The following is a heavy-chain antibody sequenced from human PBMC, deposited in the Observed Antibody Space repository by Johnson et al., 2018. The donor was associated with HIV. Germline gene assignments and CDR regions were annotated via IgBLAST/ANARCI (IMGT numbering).Heavy chain of an antibody. Sequence: QVQLVESGGGVVQPGRSLRLSCVASGFTFRTSGMHWVRQAPGQGLEWVAVIWYDGRNKYYADSVKGRFTISRDNSKDTLYLQMNSLRAEDTAVYYCAKSPRFTIFGSDAFDIWGQGTMVTVSS. D-gene: IGHD3-3*01. V-gene: IGHV3-33*06. CDR1: GFTFRTSG. CDR2: IWYDGRNK. CDR3: AKSPRFTIFGSDAFDI. J-gene: IGHJ3*02.